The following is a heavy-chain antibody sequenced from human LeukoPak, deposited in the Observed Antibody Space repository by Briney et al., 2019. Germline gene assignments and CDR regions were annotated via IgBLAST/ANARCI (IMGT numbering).Heavy chain of an antibody. V-gene: IGHV3-23*01. CDR2: ISGSGGST. Sequence: GGSLRLSCAASGFTFSSYAMSWVRQAPGKGLEWVSAISGSGGSTYYADSVKGRFTISRDNSKNTLYLQMNSLRAEDTAVYYCAKGPVEALTGTHFDYWGQGTLVTVSS. CDR3: AKGPVEALTGTHFDY. CDR1: GFTFSSYA. J-gene: IGHJ4*02. D-gene: IGHD1-20*01.